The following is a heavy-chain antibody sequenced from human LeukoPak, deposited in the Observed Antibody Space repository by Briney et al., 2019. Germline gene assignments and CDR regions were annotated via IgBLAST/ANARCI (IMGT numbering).Heavy chain of an antibody. J-gene: IGHJ4*02. CDR1: GFIFNSYG. CDR2: IGRGGSKK. CDR3: ARDERIAYYARSPDY. Sequence: GGSLRLSCAASGFIFNSYGMHWVRQAPGKELEWVTYIGRGGSKKYYADSVKGRFTISRDSSKKTLYLQMNSLRTEDTAVYYCARDERIAYYARSPDYWGQATLVTVSS. D-gene: IGHD3-22*01. V-gene: IGHV3-30*02.